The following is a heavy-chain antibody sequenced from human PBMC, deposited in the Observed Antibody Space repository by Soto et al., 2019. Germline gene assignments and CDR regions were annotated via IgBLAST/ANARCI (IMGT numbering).Heavy chain of an antibody. CDR3: ARRYGSCFDY. D-gene: IGHD5-18*01. J-gene: IGHJ4*02. V-gene: IGHV4-59*08. CDR1: GGSISSYY. CDR2: IYYRGST. Sequence: QVQLQESGPGLVKPSETLSLTCTVSGGSISSYYWSWIRQPPGKGLEWIGYIYYRGSTNYNPSLRSXPXLXLDTSKTQFSLKLSSVTAADTAVYYCARRYGSCFDYWGQGTLVTVSS.